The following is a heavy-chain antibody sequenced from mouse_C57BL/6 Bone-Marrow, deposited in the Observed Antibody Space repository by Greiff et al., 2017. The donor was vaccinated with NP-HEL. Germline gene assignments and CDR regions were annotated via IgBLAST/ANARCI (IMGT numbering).Heavy chain of an antibody. CDR1: GYTFTSYW. CDR3: AVYDYEDY. CDR2: IHPNSGST. Sequence: VKLQESGAELVKPGASVKLSCKASGYTFTSYWMHWVKQRPGQGLEWIGMIHPNSGSTNYNEKFKSKATLTVDKSSSTAYMQLSSLTSEDSAVYYCAVYDYEDYWGQGTTLTVSS. D-gene: IGHD2-4*01. J-gene: IGHJ2*01. V-gene: IGHV1-64*01.